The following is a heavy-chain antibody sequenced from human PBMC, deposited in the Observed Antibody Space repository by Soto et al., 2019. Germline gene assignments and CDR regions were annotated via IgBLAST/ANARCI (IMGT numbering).Heavy chain of an antibody. D-gene: IGHD2-2*02. CDR2: IIPIFGTA. Sequence: EASVKVSCKASGGTFSSYAISWVRQAPGQGLEWMGGIIPIFGTANYAQKFQGRVTITADESTSTAYMELSSLRSEDTAVYYCASARRPNIYGWFDPWGQGTLVTVSS. J-gene: IGHJ5*02. CDR1: GGTFSSYA. V-gene: IGHV1-69*13. CDR3: ASARRPNIYGWFDP.